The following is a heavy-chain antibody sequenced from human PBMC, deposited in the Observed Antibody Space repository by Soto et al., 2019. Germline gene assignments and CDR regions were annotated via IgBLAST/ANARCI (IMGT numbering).Heavy chain of an antibody. Sequence: EVQLLESGGGLVQPGGSLRLSCAASGFTFSSYAMSWVRQAPGKGLEWVSAISGSGGSTYYADSVKGRFTITRDNSKNTLYLQMKRLRAEDTVVYYCAKDLGNDYSNYGPYYYYYMDVWGKGTTVTVSS. J-gene: IGHJ6*03. V-gene: IGHV3-23*01. CDR3: AKDLGNDYSNYGPYYYYYMDV. D-gene: IGHD4-4*01. CDR2: ISGSGGST. CDR1: GFTFSSYA.